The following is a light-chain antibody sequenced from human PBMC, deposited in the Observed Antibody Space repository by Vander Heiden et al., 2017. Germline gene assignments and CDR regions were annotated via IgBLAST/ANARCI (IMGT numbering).Light chain of an antibody. CDR2: SNN. Sequence: QSLLPQPPSASGPPGQRVTISCSGSSSNIGSNTVNWYQQLPGTAPKLLIYSNNQRPSGVPDRFSGSKSGTSASLAISGLQSEDEADYYCAAWDDSLNGVVFGGGTKLTVL. CDR3: AAWDDSLNGVV. CDR1: SSNIGSNT. J-gene: IGLJ2*01. V-gene: IGLV1-44*01.